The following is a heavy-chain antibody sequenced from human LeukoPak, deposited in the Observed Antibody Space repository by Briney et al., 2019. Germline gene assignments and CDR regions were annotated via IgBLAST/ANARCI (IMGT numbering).Heavy chain of an antibody. CDR1: GFTLSSYS. CDR3: ARGFADFVWGSYPSSY. V-gene: IGHV3-21*01. D-gene: IGHD3-16*02. J-gene: IGHJ4*02. CDR2: ITGSSSYI. Sequence: GGSLRLSCAASGFTLSSYSMNWVRQAPGKGLEWVSSITGSSSYIHYADSVKGRFTISRDNAKSSLYLQMNSLRAEDTAVYYCARGFADFVWGSYPSSYWGQGILVTVSS.